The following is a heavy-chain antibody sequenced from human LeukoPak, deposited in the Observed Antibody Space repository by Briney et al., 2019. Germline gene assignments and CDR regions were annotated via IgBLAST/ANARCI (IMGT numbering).Heavy chain of an antibody. Sequence: ASVKVSCKASGYTFTSYDINWVRQATGQGLEWMGWMNPNSGNTGYAQKFQGRVTMTRNTSISTAYMELSSLRSEDTAVYYCARGPISRGRWLQRRLDCWGQGTLVTVSS. D-gene: IGHD5-24*01. CDR1: GYTFTSYD. J-gene: IGHJ4*02. V-gene: IGHV1-8*01. CDR2: MNPNSGNT. CDR3: ARGPISRGRWLQRRLDC.